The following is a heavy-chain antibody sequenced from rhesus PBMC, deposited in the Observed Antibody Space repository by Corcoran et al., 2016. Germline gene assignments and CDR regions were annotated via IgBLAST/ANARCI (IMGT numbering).Heavy chain of an antibody. D-gene: IGHD6-37*01. CDR1: GVSISSRTC. Sequence: QVQLQESGPGLVKPSETLSLTCAVSGVSISSRTCWSWIRPPPGKGLEWIGNNGGSSGSNYYNPALKSRVTISKDTSKNQFSLKLSSVTAADTAGDYCARRGGGWFLDFWGQGVLVTVSS. V-gene: IGHV4-65*02. CDR3: ARRGGGWFLDF. CDR2: NGGSSGSN. J-gene: IGHJ4*01.